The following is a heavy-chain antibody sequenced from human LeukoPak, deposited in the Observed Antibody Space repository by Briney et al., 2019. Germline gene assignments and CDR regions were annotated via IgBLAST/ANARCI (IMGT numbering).Heavy chain of an antibody. D-gene: IGHD3-3*02. CDR2: IYHSGST. CDR1: GYSISSGYY. Sequence: SETLSLTCTVSGYSISSGYYWGWIRQPPGKGLEWIGSIYHSGSTYYNPSLKSRVTISVDTFKNQFSLKLSSVTAADTAVYYCAALDPQLASLDYWGQGTLVTVSS. J-gene: IGHJ4*02. V-gene: IGHV4-38-2*02. CDR3: AALDPQLASLDY.